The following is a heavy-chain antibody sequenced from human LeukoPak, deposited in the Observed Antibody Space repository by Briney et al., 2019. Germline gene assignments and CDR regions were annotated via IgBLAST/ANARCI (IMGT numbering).Heavy chain of an antibody. CDR1: GGSIRSSSYY. Sequence: MTSETLSLTCTVSGGSIRSSSYYWGWIRQPPGKGLEWIGSIYYSGSTYYNPSLKSRFTISVDTSKNQFSLKLSSVTAADTAVYYCARSLMGYDSSGYYYEFDYWGQGTLVTVSS. J-gene: IGHJ4*02. CDR3: ARSLMGYDSSGYYYEFDY. V-gene: IGHV4-39*01. D-gene: IGHD3-22*01. CDR2: IYYSGST.